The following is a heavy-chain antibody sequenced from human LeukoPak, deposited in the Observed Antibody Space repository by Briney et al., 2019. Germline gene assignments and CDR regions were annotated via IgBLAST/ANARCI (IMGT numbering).Heavy chain of an antibody. Sequence: GGSLRLSCAASGFTFSSYAMSWVRQAPGKGLEWVSAISGSGGSTYYADSVKGRFTISRDNSKNTLYLQMNSLRAEDTAVYYCAKDGVRSVAVTGFDYWGQGTLVTVSS. V-gene: IGHV3-23*01. CDR1: GFTFSSYA. CDR2: ISGSGGST. J-gene: IGHJ4*02. CDR3: AKDGVRSVAVTGFDY. D-gene: IGHD6-19*01.